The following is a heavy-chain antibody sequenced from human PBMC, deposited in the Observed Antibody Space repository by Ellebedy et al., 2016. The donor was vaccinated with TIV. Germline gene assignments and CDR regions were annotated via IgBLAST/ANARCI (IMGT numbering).Heavy chain of an antibody. Sequence: MPSETLSLTCTVSGGSLTNHFWSWIRQPPGKGLEWIGEINHSGSTNYNPSLKSRVTISVDTSKNQFSLKLSSVTAADTAVYYCARSSGWYKGYWFDPWGQGTLVTVSS. CDR2: INHSGST. CDR1: GGSLTNHF. D-gene: IGHD6-19*01. CDR3: ARSSGWYKGYWFDP. J-gene: IGHJ5*02. V-gene: IGHV4-34*01.